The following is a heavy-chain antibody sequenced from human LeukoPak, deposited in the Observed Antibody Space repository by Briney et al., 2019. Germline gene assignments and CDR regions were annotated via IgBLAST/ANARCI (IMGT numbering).Heavy chain of an antibody. V-gene: IGHV3-9*01. CDR2: INWNSAST. Sequence: GGSLRLSCAASGFTFEDYAMHWVRQAPGKGLEWVSGINWNSASTGYADSVKGRFTISRDNSKNTLYLQMNSLRAEDTAVYYCAKDRDSSGWYGDYWGQGTLVTVSS. CDR3: AKDRDSSGWYGDY. D-gene: IGHD6-19*01. CDR1: GFTFEDYA. J-gene: IGHJ4*02.